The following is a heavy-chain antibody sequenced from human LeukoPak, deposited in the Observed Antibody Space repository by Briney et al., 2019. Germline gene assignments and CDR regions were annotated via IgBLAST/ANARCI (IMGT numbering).Heavy chain of an antibody. V-gene: IGHV1-8*01. CDR3: ARDHRSSGWSTPGY. Sequence: ASVKVSCKASGYTFTSYDINWVRQATGQGLEWMGWMNPNSGNTGYAQKFQGRVTMTRNTSISTAYMELSSLRSEDTAVYYCARDHRSSGWSTPGYWGQGTLVTVSS. CDR2: MNPNSGNT. D-gene: IGHD6-19*01. CDR1: GYTFTSYD. J-gene: IGHJ4*02.